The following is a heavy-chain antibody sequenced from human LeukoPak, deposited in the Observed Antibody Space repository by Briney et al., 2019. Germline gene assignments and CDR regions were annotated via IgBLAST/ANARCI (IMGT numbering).Heavy chain of an antibody. Sequence: GGSLRLSCAASGFTFSTYAMHWVRQAPGKGLEWVSLISYHGNNKYYADSVKGRFTISRDNAKNSLYLQMNSLRDEDTAVYYCARDWQAGFDYWGQGTLVTVSS. D-gene: IGHD6-13*01. CDR1: GFTFSTYA. J-gene: IGHJ4*02. V-gene: IGHV3-30-3*01. CDR3: ARDWQAGFDY. CDR2: ISYHGNNK.